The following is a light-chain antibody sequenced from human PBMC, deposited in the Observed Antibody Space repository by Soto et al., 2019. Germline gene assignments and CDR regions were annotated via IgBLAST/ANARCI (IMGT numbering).Light chain of an antibody. V-gene: IGKV3-15*01. J-gene: IGKJ1*01. CDR1: QSVGSN. Sequence: EIVLTQSPATLSVSPGERATLSCRARQSVGSNLAWYQQKPGQAPRLLIYGASTRAAGIPSRFSGSGSGTDLTLTISGLQSEDFSVYFRQQYNPMWTFGPGTKVEIK. CDR3: QQYNPMWT. CDR2: GAS.